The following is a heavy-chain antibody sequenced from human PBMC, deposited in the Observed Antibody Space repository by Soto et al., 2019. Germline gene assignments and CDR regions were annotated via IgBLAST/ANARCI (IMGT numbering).Heavy chain of an antibody. CDR3: ARGRCISSRCYAGTDYYYGVDV. V-gene: IGHV3-30-3*01. Sequence: GGSLRLSCASSGFTFSRYAMHWVRQAPGKGLEWVAAISYDGSNKYYADSVKGRFTISRDNSKNTLYLQMNSLRAEDTAVYYCARGRCISSRCYAGTDYYYGVDVWGQGTTVTVSS. CDR2: ISYDGSNK. CDR1: GFTFSRYA. J-gene: IGHJ6*02. D-gene: IGHD2-2*01.